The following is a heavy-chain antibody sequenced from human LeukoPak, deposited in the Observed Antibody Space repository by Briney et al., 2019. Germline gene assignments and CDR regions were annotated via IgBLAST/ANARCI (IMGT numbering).Heavy chain of an antibody. CDR3: AKAVYYGDYGGWFDP. D-gene: IGHD4-17*01. CDR1: GFTFSTSA. CDR2: ISGSGGST. V-gene: IGHV3-23*01. J-gene: IGHJ5*02. Sequence: GGSLRLSCAASGFTFSTSAMSWVRQAPGKGLEWVSAISGSGGSTYYADSVKGRFTISRDNSKNTLYLQMNSLRAEDTAVYYCAKAVYYGDYGGWFDPWGQGTLVTVSS.